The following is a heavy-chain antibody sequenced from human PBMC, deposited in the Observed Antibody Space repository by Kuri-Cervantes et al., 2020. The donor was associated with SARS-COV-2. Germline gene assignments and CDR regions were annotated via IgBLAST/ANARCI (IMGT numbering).Heavy chain of an antibody. CDR1: GGSLSSYY. CDR2: IYYSGSA. Sequence: SETLSLTCSVSGGSLSSYYWSWIRQPPGKGLEWIGHIYYSGSANYNPSLKSRVTMSVNTSKKQLSLKLSSVTAADTAVYYCAKGEVCSSTSCYTGASHGMDVWGQGTTVTVSS. CDR3: AKGEVCSSTSCYTGASHGMDV. D-gene: IGHD2-2*02. J-gene: IGHJ6*02. V-gene: IGHV4-59*01.